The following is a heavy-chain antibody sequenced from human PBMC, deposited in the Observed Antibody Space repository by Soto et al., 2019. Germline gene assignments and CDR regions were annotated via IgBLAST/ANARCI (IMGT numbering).Heavy chain of an antibody. CDR2: IYYSGST. Sequence: SETLSLTCTVSGGSISNYSWSWIRQPPGKGLEWIGYIYYSGSTHYNPSLKSRVTISVDTSKNQFSLKLSSVTAADTAVYYCAGDFPGRDFWGHGTLVTVSS. J-gene: IGHJ4*01. V-gene: IGHV4-59*01. CDR1: GGSISNYS. CDR3: AGDFPGRDF.